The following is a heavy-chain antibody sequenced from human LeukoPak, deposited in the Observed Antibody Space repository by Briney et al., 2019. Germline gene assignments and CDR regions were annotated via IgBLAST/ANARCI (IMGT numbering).Heavy chain of an antibody. J-gene: IGHJ3*02. D-gene: IGHD2-21*02. V-gene: IGHV4-30-2*01. CDR3: ARGLDAFDI. CDR1: GGSISSGGDS. CDR2: IYHSGRT. Sequence: TLSLTCALWGGSISSGGDSWRWIPRPPGKGLEWFGYIYHSGRTRHHPALKSRVTISVDRSKNQFSLKLSSVTAADTAVYYCARGLDAFDIWGQGTMVTVSS.